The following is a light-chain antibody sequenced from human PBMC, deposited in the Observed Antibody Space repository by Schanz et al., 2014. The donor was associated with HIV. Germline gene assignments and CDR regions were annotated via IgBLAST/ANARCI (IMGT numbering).Light chain of an antibody. CDR1: QSISNN. Sequence: EIVMTQSPATLYVSPGERATLSCRASQSISNNLAWYQQRPGQAPRLLIYRASTRAAGIPARFSGSGSGTEFTLTISSLQSEDFAVYYCQQYDDWPTWTFGPGTMLEVK. CDR2: RAS. J-gene: IGKJ1*01. CDR3: QQYDDWPTWT. V-gene: IGKV3-15*01.